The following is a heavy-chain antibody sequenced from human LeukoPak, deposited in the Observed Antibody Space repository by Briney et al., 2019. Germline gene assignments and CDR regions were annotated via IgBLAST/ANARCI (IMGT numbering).Heavy chain of an antibody. V-gene: IGHV4-30-2*01. D-gene: IGHD3-22*01. Sequence: SETLSLTCAVSGVSISSGGYSWSWIRQPPGKGLEWIGYSYHSGSTYYNPTLKSRVTLSVDRSKNQFSLKLSSVTAADTAVYYCARGEYYYDSSGYLIRDWGQGTLVTVSS. CDR1: GVSISSGGYS. CDR3: ARGEYYYDSSGYLIRD. CDR2: SYHSGST. J-gene: IGHJ4*02.